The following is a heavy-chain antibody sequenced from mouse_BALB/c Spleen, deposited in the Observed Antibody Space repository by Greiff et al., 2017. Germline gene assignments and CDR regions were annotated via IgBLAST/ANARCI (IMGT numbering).Heavy chain of an antibody. D-gene: IGHD2-14*01. CDR2: IWRGGST. Sequence: QVQLQQSGPSLVQPSQSLSITCTVSGFSLTSYGVHWVRQSPGKGLEWLGVIWRGGSTDYNAAFMSRLSITKDNSKSQVFFKMNSLQADDTAIYYCAKSRYDEGDYAMDYWGQGTSVTVSS. CDR3: AKSRYDEGDYAMDY. J-gene: IGHJ4*01. CDR1: GFSLTSYG. V-gene: IGHV2-5-1*01.